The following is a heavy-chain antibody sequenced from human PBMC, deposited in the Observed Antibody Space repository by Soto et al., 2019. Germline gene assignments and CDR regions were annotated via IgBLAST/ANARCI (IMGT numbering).Heavy chain of an antibody. D-gene: IGHD3-10*01. CDR1: GYTLTGLS. CDR2: FDPEDGET. Sequence: ASVKVSCKVSGYTLTGLSMHWVRQAPGKGLEWMGGFDPEDGETIYAQKFQGRVTMTEDTSTDTAYMELSSLRSEDTAVYYCARVPKYGSGSYYMEAYYYGMDVWGQGTTVTVSS. V-gene: IGHV1-24*01. CDR3: ARVPKYGSGSYYMEAYYYGMDV. J-gene: IGHJ6*02.